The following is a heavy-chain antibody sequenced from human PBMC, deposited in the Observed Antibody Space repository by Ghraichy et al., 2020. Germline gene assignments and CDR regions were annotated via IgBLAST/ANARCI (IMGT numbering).Heavy chain of an antibody. J-gene: IGHJ4*02. CDR3: ARVPDY. V-gene: IGHV4-59*01. CDR2: IYYSGRI. Sequence: SETLSLTCTVSGGSISSYYWSWIRQPPGKGLEWIGHIYYSGRINCNSSLKSRVTISVDTSKNQFSLKLSSVTAADTAVYYCARVPDYWGQGTLVTVSS. CDR1: GGSISSYY.